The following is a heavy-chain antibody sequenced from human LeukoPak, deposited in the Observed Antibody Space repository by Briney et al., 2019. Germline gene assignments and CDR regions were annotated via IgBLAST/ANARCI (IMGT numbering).Heavy chain of an antibody. Sequence: GGSLRLSCAASGFTFSSYSMNWVRQAPGKGLEWVAVISYDGSDKYYADSVKGRFTVSRDNAKNSLNLQMNSLRAEDTAVYYCARADSSGYYLVGGFDIWGQGTMVTVSS. J-gene: IGHJ3*02. CDR1: GFTFSSYS. CDR3: ARADSSGYYLVGGFDI. CDR2: ISYDGSDK. V-gene: IGHV3-30*03. D-gene: IGHD3-22*01.